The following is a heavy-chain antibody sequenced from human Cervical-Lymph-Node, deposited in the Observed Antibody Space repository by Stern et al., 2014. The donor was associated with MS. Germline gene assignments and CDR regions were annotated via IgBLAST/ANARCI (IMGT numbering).Heavy chain of an antibody. J-gene: IGHJ5*02. CDR1: GGTFSKFP. Sequence: QVQLVQSGAEVTKPGSSVKVSCKASGGTFSKFPSSWVRQAPGQELESMGGIFPVFGTPTYAQEFRGRVTITADVSTSTVYMELSSLRSDDTAVYYCALSSETSDRWYSLGYDLWGQGTLVTVSS. CDR2: IFPVFGTP. CDR3: ALSSETSDRWYSLGYDL. D-gene: IGHD6-13*01. V-gene: IGHV1-69*01.